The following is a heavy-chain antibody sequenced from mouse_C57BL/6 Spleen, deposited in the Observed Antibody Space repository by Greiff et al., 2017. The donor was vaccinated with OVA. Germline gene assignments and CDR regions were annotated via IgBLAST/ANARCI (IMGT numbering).Heavy chain of an antibody. D-gene: IGHD1-1*01. CDR3: ARSLRYRSPYAMDY. J-gene: IGHJ4*01. Sequence: EVKLMESGPELVKPGASVKISCKASGYSFTDYNMNWVKQSNGKSLEWIGVINPNYGTTSYNQKFKGKATLTVDQSSSTAYMQLNSLTSEDSAVYYCARSLRYRSPYAMDYWGQGTSVTVSS. CDR1: GYSFTDYN. CDR2: INPNYGTT. V-gene: IGHV1-39*01.